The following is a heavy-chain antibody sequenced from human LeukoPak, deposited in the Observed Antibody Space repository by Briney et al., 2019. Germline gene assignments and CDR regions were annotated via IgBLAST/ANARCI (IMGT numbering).Heavy chain of an antibody. Sequence: TGRSLRLSCAASGFTFSDYGMHWARQAPGKGLEWVTVISYDGSYKYYADSVKGRFTISRDNSKNTLYLQMNSLRAEDTAVYYCAKEKVVVVPAAILDTWGPGNLLTVSS. V-gene: IGHV3-30*18. D-gene: IGHD2-2*01. CDR2: ISYDGSYK. J-gene: IGHJ5*02. CDR3: AKEKVVVVPAAILDT. CDR1: GFTFSDYG.